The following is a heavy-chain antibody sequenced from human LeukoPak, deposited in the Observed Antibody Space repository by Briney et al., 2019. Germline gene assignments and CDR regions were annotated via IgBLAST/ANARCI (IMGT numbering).Heavy chain of an antibody. CDR1: GFTFSNAW. J-gene: IGHJ4*02. CDR2: IKSKTDGGTT. Sequence: PGGSLRLSCAASGFTFSNAWISWVRQAPGKGLEWVGRIKSKTDGGTTDYAAPVKGRFTISRDDSKNTLYLQMNSLKTEDTAVYYCTTENYDSLTGYYDYWGQGTLVTVSS. D-gene: IGHD3-9*01. V-gene: IGHV3-15*01. CDR3: TTENYDSLTGYYDY.